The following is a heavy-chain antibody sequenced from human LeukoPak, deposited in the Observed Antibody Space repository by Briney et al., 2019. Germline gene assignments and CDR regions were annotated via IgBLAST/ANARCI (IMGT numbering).Heavy chain of an antibody. CDR2: ISSSGSTI. D-gene: IGHD1-14*01. CDR1: GVTFSSFD. V-gene: IGHV3-48*03. Sequence: QTGGSLRLSCAASGVTFSSFDMNWVRQAPGKGLEWVSYISSSGSTIYYADSVKGRFTISRDNAKSSLYLQMSSLRGEDTAVYYCASSLTHFDYWGRGTLVTVSS. CDR3: ASSLTHFDY. J-gene: IGHJ4*02.